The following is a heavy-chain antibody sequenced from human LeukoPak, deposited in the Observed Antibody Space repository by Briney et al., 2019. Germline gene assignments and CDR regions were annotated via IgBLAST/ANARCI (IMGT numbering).Heavy chain of an antibody. CDR1: EFTFSSYW. D-gene: IGHD6-13*01. CDR2: IDTDGTSR. CDR3: VRLGGSSSVDH. J-gene: IGHJ4*02. Sequence: GGSLRLSCAASEFTFSSYWMHWVRHAPGKGLVWVSRIDTDGTSRAYADSGKGRFSISRDNDKKTLYLQMDSLRAEDTAVYYCVRLGGSSSVDHWGQGTLVTVSS. V-gene: IGHV3-74*01.